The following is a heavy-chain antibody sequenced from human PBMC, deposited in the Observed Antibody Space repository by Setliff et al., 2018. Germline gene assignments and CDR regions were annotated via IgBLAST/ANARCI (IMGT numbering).Heavy chain of an antibody. Sequence: LSLTCTVSGGSISSSSYYWGWIRQPPGKGLEWIGSIYYSGSTYYNPSLKSRVTISVDTSKNQFSLKLSSVTAADTAVYYCALNPSWFGELFAWFDPRGQGTLVTVSS. D-gene: IGHD3-10*01. CDR2: IYYSGST. J-gene: IGHJ5*02. CDR3: ALNPSWFGELFAWFDP. CDR1: GGSISSSSYY. V-gene: IGHV4-39*01.